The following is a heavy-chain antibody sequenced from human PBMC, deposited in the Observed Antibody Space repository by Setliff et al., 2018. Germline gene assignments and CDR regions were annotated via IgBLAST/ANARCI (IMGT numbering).Heavy chain of an antibody. J-gene: IGHJ1*01. D-gene: IGHD3-22*01. V-gene: IGHV4-34*01. CDR2: INSSGDT. CDR3: AKAKGHLGYYRLVLNYFRH. CDR1: GGSFQGYY. Sequence: PSETLSLTCAVYGGSFQGYYWSWIRQSPERGLEWIGEINSSGDTNYNPSLESRVTMSIDPSKNQSSLTLTSVRAADTAVYFCAKAKGHLGYYRLVLNYFRHWGQGTPVTVSS.